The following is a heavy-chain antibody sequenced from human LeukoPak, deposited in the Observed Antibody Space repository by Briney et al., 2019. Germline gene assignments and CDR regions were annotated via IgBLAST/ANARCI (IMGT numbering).Heavy chain of an antibody. CDR1: GFTLTDY. Sequence: ASVKVSCKASGFTLTDYIHWVRQDPRQGLQWTGWIKPNSGDTDYAQKFQGRVTMTRDTSISTVYMELSSLRSDDTAVYYCARGDITIFGVVWITWGQGTLVTVSS. CDR2: IKPNSGDT. J-gene: IGHJ5*02. V-gene: IGHV1-2*02. CDR3: ARGDITIFGVVWIT. D-gene: IGHD3-3*01.